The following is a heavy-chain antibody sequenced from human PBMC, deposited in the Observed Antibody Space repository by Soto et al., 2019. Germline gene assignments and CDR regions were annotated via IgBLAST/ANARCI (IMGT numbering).Heavy chain of an antibody. CDR3: ARVTMVIRDSDHFGVDV. CDR1: GFPISSPYS. J-gene: IGHJ6*02. CDR2: ISHTGTT. V-gene: IGHV4-38-2*02. D-gene: IGHD4-17*01. Sequence: SETLTLTCLVSGFPISSPYSWGWIRQPPGKGLEWIGSISHTGTTSYSPSLTSRVSISVDTSKNQVSLKLTSVTAADTAVYFCARVTMVIRDSDHFGVDVWGHGTTVTVSS.